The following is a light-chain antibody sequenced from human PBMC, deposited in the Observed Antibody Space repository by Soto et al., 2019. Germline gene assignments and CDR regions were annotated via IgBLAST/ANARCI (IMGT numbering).Light chain of an antibody. V-gene: IGKV1-5*03. CDR1: QSISSW. CDR2: KAS. CDR3: QQYSSWWT. J-gene: IGKJ1*01. Sequence: DIQMTQSPSTLSASVGDRVTITCRASQSISSWLAWYQQKPGKAPKLLIYKASTLESGVPSRFSGSESGTVFTLTISSLQPDDYATYYCQQYSSWWTFGQGTKVEIK.